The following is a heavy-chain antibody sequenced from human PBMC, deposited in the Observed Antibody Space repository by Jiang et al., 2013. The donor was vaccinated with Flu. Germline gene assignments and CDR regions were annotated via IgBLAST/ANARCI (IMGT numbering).Heavy chain of an antibody. D-gene: IGHD3-22*01. V-gene: IGHV3-13*01. CDR1: GFTFSTYD. J-gene: IGHJ4*02. CDR2: ISAAADT. CDR3: AALGPTMN. Sequence: VQLLESGGGLVQPGGSLRLSCAASGFTFSTYDMHWVRQATGKGLEWVSAISAAADTYYSGSVKGRFTISRENAKNSFYLQMNSLRADDTAVYFCAALGPTMNWGQGTLVAVSS.